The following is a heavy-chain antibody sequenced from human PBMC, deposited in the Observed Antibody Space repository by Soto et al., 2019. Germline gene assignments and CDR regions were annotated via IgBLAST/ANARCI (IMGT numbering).Heavy chain of an antibody. D-gene: IGHD1-26*01. J-gene: IGHJ6*02. V-gene: IGHV3-73*01. CDR2: IRSKANGYAT. CDR1: GFPFSGSI. Sequence: GGSLRLSCAASGFPFSGSIIHWVRQAPGKGLEWVGRIRSKANGYATAYGAAVKGRFTTSRDDSKNTAYLQMSSLKTEDTAVYYCTRTLGAKYGMDVWGQGTTVTVS. CDR3: TRTLGAKYGMDV.